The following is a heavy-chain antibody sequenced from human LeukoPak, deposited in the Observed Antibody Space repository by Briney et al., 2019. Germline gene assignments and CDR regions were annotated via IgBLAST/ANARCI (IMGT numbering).Heavy chain of an antibody. J-gene: IGHJ3*02. D-gene: IGHD1-1*01. Sequence: GGSLRLSCAASGFTFGSDWMHWVRQAPGKGLVWVLSINSDGSSTNYADSVRGRFAISRDNAKNTLYLQMNSLRAEDTALYYCARWKYAFDIWGQGALVTVSS. CDR1: GFTFGSDW. CDR2: INSDGSST. CDR3: ARWKYAFDI. V-gene: IGHV3-74*01.